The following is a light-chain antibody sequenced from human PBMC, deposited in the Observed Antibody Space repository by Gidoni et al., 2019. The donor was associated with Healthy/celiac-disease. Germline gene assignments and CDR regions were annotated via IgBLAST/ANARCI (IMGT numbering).Light chain of an antibody. CDR3: QQRSNWPRYT. J-gene: IGKJ2*01. CDR1: QSVSSY. Sequence: EIVLTQSPATLSLSPGERATLSCRASQSVSSYLAWYQQKPGQAPRLLIYDASNRATGIPGRFSGSGSGTDFTLTISSLEPEDFAVYYCQQRSNWPRYTFXXXTKLEIK. CDR2: DAS. V-gene: IGKV3-11*01.